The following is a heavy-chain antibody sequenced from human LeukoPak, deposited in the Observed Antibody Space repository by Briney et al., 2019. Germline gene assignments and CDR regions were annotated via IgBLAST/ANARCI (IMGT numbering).Heavy chain of an antibody. D-gene: IGHD6-13*01. CDR1: GFTFDDYA. CDR3: AKDHTGYSSSWYRPINYYYYYMDV. J-gene: IGHJ6*03. Sequence: QAGGSLRLSCAASGFTFDDYAMHWVRQAPGKGLEWVAGITWNSGTIAYADSVKGRFTISRDNAKNSLYLEMNSLRAEDTAVYYCAKDHTGYSSSWYRPINYYYYYMDVWGKGTTVTISS. CDR2: ITWNSGTI. V-gene: IGHV3-9*01.